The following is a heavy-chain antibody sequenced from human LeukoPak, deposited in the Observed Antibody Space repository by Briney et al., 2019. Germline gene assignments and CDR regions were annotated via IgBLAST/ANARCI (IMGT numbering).Heavy chain of an antibody. CDR3: ARDRAKGPGWFDP. CDR1: GFIFSSYS. V-gene: IGHV3-23*01. Sequence: GGSLRLSCAASGFIFSSYSMSWVRQAPGKGLEWVSVITGSGGNTYYADSVKGRFTISKDNSKNTVYLQMNSLRAEDTAVYYCARDRAKGPGWFDPWGQGTLVTVSS. J-gene: IGHJ5*02. CDR2: ITGSGGNT.